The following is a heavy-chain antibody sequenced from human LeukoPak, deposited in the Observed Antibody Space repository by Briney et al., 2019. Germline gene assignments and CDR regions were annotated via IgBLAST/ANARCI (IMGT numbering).Heavy chain of an antibody. J-gene: IGHJ3*02. Sequence: PSETLSLTCAVYGGSFGGYYWSWIRQPPGKGLEWIGEINDSGSSNYIPSLKSRVTISVDRSKNQFSLKLSSVTAADTAVYYCASPGGSVAFDIWGQGTMVTVSS. CDR1: GGSFGGYY. CDR3: ASPGGSVAFDI. D-gene: IGHD3-16*01. V-gene: IGHV4-34*01. CDR2: INDSGSS.